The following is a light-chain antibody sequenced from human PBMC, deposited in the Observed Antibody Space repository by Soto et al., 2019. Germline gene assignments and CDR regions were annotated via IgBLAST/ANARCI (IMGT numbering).Light chain of an antibody. Sequence: DIRMTQSPSTLSGSVGERVTXXCRASQTISSWLAWYQQKPGKAPKLLIYKASTLKSGVPSRFSGSGSWTEFTLTISCLHPDDFATYYCQHYSSVWAVGQGAKVDIK. J-gene: IGKJ1*01. CDR1: QTISSW. CDR2: KAS. V-gene: IGKV1-5*03. CDR3: QHYSSVWA.